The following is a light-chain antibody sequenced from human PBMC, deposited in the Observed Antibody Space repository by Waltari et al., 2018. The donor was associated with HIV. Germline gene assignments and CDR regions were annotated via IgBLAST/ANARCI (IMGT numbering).Light chain of an antibody. CDR3: QAWDSSTVV. V-gene: IGLV3-1*01. CDR2: EDN. Sequence: SSELTQPPSVSVSPGQTASITCSGHTLGNKYTAWYQQKPGQSPVLVIYEDNKRRSGTPERFSGSNSGDTATLTISGTQAMDEADYYCQAWDSSTVVFGGGTRLTVL. CDR1: TLGNKY. J-gene: IGLJ2*01.